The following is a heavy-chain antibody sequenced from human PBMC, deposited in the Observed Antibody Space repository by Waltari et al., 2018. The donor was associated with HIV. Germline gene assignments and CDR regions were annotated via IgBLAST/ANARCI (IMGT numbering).Heavy chain of an antibody. CDR2: INIDGSRX. J-gene: IGHJ4*02. CDR3: XRDTFGEYDY. V-gene: IGHV3-74*01. Sequence: EXQLVQSGXGXXKPXGXXRPSCAASGFSVSSYWVHWVRQXPXKGXXXVSXINIDGSRXDXAXXVXXRFTISXDSAKNTLSLQMNSLTEEXXAXXXXXRDTFGEYDYWGQGTLVTVSS. CDR1: GFSVSSYW. D-gene: IGHD3-10*01.